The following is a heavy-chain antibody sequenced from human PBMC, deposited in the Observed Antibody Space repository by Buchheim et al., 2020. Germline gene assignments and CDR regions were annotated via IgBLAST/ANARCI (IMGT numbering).Heavy chain of an antibody. V-gene: IGHV4-30-4*01. CDR3: ARIDNDYINYKWFDP. CDR1: GGSISSGYYY. D-gene: IGHD4-11*01. Sequence: QVQLQESGPGLVKPSQTLSLTCTVSGGSISSGYYYWSWIRQSPGKGLEWIAYIYYSGSAYYNPSLKSRATISVDKSKNQFSLRLNSVTAADTAVYYCARIDNDYINYKWFDPWGQGTL. CDR2: IYYSGSA. J-gene: IGHJ5*02.